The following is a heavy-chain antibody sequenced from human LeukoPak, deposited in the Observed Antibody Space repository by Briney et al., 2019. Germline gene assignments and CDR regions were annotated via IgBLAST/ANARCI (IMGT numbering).Heavy chain of an antibody. Sequence: SETLSLTCTVSGGSISSYYWSWIRQPPGKGLECIGYIFYSGDIRYNPSLKSRVTISVDTSKNQFSLKLTSVTAADTAVYYCARQGDYRYPFDSWGQGTLVTVSS. CDR2: IFYSGDI. D-gene: IGHD3-16*02. V-gene: IGHV4-59*08. CDR1: GGSISSYY. CDR3: ARQGDYRYPFDS. J-gene: IGHJ4*02.